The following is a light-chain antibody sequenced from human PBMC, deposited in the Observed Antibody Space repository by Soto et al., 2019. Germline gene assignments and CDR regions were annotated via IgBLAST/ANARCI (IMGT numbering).Light chain of an antibody. CDR2: GNS. CDR1: SSNIGAGYD. CDR3: QSYDSSPGV. Sequence: QSVLTQPPSVSGAPGQRVTISCTGSSSNIGAGYDVHWYQQLPGTAPKLLIYGNSNRPSGVPDRFSGSKSGTSASLAITGLQAEDEADYYCQSYDSSPGVFGGGTKVTVL. V-gene: IGLV1-40*01. J-gene: IGLJ2*01.